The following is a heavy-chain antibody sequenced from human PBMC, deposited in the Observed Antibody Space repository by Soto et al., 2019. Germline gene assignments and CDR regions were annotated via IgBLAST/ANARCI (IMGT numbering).Heavy chain of an antibody. D-gene: IGHD2-2*01. Sequence: PGGSLRLSCAASGFTLSSYSMNWVRQAPGKGLEWVSYISSSSSTIYYADSVKGRFTISRDNAKNSLYLQMNSLRDEDTAVYYCARERVPAAKRGYYYGMDVWGQGTTVTVSS. J-gene: IGHJ6*02. CDR1: GFTLSSYS. V-gene: IGHV3-48*02. CDR3: ARERVPAAKRGYYYGMDV. CDR2: ISSSSSTI.